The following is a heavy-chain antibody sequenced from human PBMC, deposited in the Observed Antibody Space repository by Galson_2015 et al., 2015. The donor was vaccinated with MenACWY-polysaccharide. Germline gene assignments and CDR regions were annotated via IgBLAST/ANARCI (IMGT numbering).Heavy chain of an antibody. CDR1: GFTFSSYA. D-gene: IGHD2-2*01. Sequence: SLRLSCAASGFTFSSYAIHWVRQAPGKGLEWVAVISYDGSNKYYADSVKGRFTISRDNAKNSLFLQMNSLRAEDTAVYYCARLHCSSTSCYPTDYYYYGMDVWGQGTTVTVSS. CDR3: ARLHCSSTSCYPTDYYYYGMDV. J-gene: IGHJ6*02. V-gene: IGHV3-30-3*01. CDR2: ISYDGSNK.